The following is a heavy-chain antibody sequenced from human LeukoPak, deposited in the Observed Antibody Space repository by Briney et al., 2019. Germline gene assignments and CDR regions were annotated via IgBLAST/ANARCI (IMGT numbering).Heavy chain of an antibody. CDR2: INHSETT. D-gene: IGHD6-13*01. Sequence: SETLSLTCTVSGGFISSNDYYWTWIRQPPGKGLEWIAEINHSETTTYNPSLKSRVTISVDTSKNQFSLKLSSVTAADTAVYYCARRISPSIAAEWCYFDYWGQGSLVTVSS. CDR3: ARRISPSIAAEWCYFDY. CDR1: GGFISSNDYY. V-gene: IGHV4-39*07. J-gene: IGHJ4*02.